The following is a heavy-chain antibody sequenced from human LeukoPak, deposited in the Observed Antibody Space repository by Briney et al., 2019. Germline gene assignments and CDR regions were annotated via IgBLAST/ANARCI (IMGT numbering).Heavy chain of an antibody. D-gene: IGHD3-10*01. CDR2: ISWNSGTI. V-gene: IGHV3-9*01. Sequence: SLSLSCPASEFTFDDYPRHWVRQAPGRAWEGVSGISWNSGTIGYADSVKGRFTISRDNAKNSLYLQMNSLRSEDTALYYCARDKVFGGELDYWGQGTLVTVSS. CDR3: ARDKVFGGELDY. J-gene: IGHJ4*02. CDR1: EFTFDDYP.